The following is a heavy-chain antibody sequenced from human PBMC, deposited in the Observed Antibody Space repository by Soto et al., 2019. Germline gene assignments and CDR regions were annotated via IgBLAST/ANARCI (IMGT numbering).Heavy chain of an antibody. CDR1: GFSFGDYD. CDR3: VKGTFSSSKVIFDY. V-gene: IGHV3-9*01. Sequence: EVQLVESGGGLAQPGRSLRLSCVASGFSFGDYDMHWVRQVPGKGLEWVSSISSNSGAMKYADSVKGRFSLSRDNAKNSMYLEMNSLRVEDTAFYFCVKGTFSSSKVIFDYWGQGTLVTVSS. D-gene: IGHD2-2*01. J-gene: IGHJ4*02. CDR2: ISSNSGAM.